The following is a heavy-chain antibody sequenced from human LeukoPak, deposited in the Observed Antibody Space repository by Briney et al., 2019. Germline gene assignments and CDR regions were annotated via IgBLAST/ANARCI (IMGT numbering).Heavy chain of an antibody. D-gene: IGHD3-10*01. CDR3: AKGRGSGSYYNYGMDV. V-gene: IGHV3-23*01. Sequence: PGGSLRLSCAASGFTFSSYAMSWVRQAPGKGLEWVSAISGSGGSTYYADSVKGRFTISRDNSKNTLYLQMNSLRAEDTAVYYCAKGRGSGSYYNYGMDVWGQGTTVTVSS. J-gene: IGHJ6*02. CDR2: ISGSGGST. CDR1: GFTFSSYA.